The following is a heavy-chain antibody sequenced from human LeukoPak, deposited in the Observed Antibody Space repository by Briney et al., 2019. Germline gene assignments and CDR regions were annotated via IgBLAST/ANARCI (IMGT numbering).Heavy chain of an antibody. CDR3: AKDQIGVLPDAFDI. CDR2: IRYDGSNK. Sequence: PGGSLRLSCAASGFTFSSYGMHWVRQAPGKGLEWVAFIRYDGSNKYYADSVKGRFTISRDNSENTLFLQMNSLRADDAAIYYCAKDQIGVLPDAFDIWGQGTMVSVSS. D-gene: IGHD3-10*01. J-gene: IGHJ3*02. CDR1: GFTFSSYG. V-gene: IGHV3-30*02.